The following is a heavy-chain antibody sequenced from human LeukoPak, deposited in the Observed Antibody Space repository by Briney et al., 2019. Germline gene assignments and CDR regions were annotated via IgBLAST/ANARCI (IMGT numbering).Heavy chain of an antibody. D-gene: IGHD5-12*01. CDR1: GFTFSSYA. Sequence: GGSLRLSCAASGFTFSSYAMSWVRQAPGKGLEWVSAISGSGGSTYYADSVKGRFTISRDSSKNTLYLQMNSLRAEDTAVYYCATRPPEATIRLPFDYWGQGTLVTVSS. CDR3: ATRPPEATIRLPFDY. J-gene: IGHJ4*02. CDR2: ISGSGGST. V-gene: IGHV3-23*01.